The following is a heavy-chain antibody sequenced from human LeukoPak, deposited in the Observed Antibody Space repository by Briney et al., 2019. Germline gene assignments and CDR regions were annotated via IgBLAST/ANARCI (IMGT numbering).Heavy chain of an antibody. D-gene: IGHD2-15*01. CDR2: ISFDGRNG. CDR3: ARGPPPSADYYYMDV. Sequence: GGSLRLSCAASGFIFSNYGMNWVRQAPGKGLEWVAIISFDGRNGYYAESAKGRFTISRDNSKNMVYLQINSLRPEDTAVYYCARGPPPSADYYYMDVWGKGTTVTVSS. J-gene: IGHJ6*03. V-gene: IGHV3-30*03. CDR1: GFIFSNYG.